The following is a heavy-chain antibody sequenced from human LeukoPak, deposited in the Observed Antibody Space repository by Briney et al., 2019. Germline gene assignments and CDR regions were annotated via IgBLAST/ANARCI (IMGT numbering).Heavy chain of an antibody. J-gene: IGHJ4*02. CDR1: GFTFSSYA. CDR2: ISYDGSNK. V-gene: IGHV3-30*04. Sequence: AGGSLRLSCAASGFTFSSYAMHWVRQAPGKGLGRVAVISYDGSNKYYADSVKGRFTISRDNSKNTLYLQMNSLRAEDTAVYYCARDPEIVAAGGFLDYWGQGTLVTVSS. CDR3: ARDPEIVAAGGFLDY. D-gene: IGHD6-13*01.